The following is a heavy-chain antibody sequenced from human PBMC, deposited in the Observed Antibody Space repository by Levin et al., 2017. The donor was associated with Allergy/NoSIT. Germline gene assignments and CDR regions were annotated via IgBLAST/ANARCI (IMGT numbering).Heavy chain of an antibody. V-gene: IGHV2-5*02. CDR1: GFSLSTPSVG. D-gene: IGHD5-18*01. CDR3: AHRIRDTVNFDY. Sequence: TLSLTCTFSGFSLSTPSVGVGWIRQPPGKALEWLAVIYGDGGKHYSPSLQNRLTVAKDSSTDQVVLTMTDMDPVDTATFYCAHRIRDTVNFDYWGQGTLVTVSS. J-gene: IGHJ4*02. CDR2: IYGDGGK.